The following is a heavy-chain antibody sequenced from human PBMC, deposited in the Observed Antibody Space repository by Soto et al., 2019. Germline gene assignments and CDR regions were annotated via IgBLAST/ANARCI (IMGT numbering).Heavy chain of an antibody. CDR2: ISGSDTYI. D-gene: IGHD5-18*01. V-gene: IGHV3-21*01. CDR1: GFTFSSYT. J-gene: IGHJ6*02. CDR3: ARELHNYYCMDV. Sequence: EVQLVESGGGLVKPGGSLRLSCVASGFTFSSYTMNWVRQAPGKGLEWVSSISGSDTYIYYADSVKGRFTISRDNAENSRFLQMNSLRTEDMAVYYCARELHNYYCMDVWGHGTTVTVSS.